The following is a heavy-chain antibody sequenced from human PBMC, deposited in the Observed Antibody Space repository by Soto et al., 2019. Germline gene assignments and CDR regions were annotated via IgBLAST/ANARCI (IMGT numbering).Heavy chain of an antibody. Sequence: ASAKVSCKASGGTFSSYAISWVRQAPGQGLEWMGGIIPIFGTANYAQKFQGRVTITADKSTSTAYMELSSLRSEDTAVYYCARDLGSGSYGMDVWGQGTTVTVS. CDR1: GGTFSSYA. J-gene: IGHJ6*02. D-gene: IGHD3-10*01. CDR2: IIPIFGTA. V-gene: IGHV1-69*06. CDR3: ARDLGSGSYGMDV.